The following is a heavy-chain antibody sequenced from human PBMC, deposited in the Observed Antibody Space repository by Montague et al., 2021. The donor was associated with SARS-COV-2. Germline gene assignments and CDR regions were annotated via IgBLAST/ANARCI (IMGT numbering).Heavy chain of an antibody. D-gene: IGHD3-3*01. CDR3: ARGQVTIFAVLIMLPAAGALDL. Sequence: SETLSLTCTVSGGSISSSDYYWGWIRQPPGKGLEWIGSVYFSGFTYYNPSLKSRVTISVDKSKNQISLKLTSVTAADTATYYCARGQVTIFAVLIMLPAAGALDLWGQGTTVTVSS. CDR2: VYFSGFT. CDR1: GGSISSSDYY. J-gene: IGHJ3*01. V-gene: IGHV4-39*07.